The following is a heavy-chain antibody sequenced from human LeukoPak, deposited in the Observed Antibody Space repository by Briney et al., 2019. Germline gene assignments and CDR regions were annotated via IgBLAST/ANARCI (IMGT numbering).Heavy chain of an antibody. J-gene: IGHJ4*02. D-gene: IGHD3-3*02. CDR1: GFTFSSYA. V-gene: IGHV3-30*02. CDR3: AKDPSRDLAQDY. Sequence: GGSLRLSCAASGFTFSSYAMSWVRQAPGKGLEWVAFIRYDGSNKYYADSVKGRFTISRDNSKNTLYLQMNSLRAEDTAVYYCAKDPSRDLAQDYWGQGTLVTVSS. CDR2: IRYDGSNK.